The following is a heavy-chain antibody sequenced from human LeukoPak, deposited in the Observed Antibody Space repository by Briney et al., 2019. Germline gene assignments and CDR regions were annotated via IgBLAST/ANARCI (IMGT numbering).Heavy chain of an antibody. Sequence: GGSLRLSCAASGFVFSDYYMSWICPAPGKGREWVSYISSSGSTIYYADSVKGRFTISRDNAKNSLYLQMNSLRAEDTAVYYCARVRGVLDAFDIWGQGTMVTVSS. CDR1: GFVFSDYY. V-gene: IGHV3-11*01. J-gene: IGHJ3*02. CDR3: ARVRGVLDAFDI. CDR2: ISSSGSTI. D-gene: IGHD2-8*01.